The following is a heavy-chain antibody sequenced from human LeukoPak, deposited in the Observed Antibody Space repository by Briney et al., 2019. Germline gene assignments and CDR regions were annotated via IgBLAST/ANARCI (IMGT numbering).Heavy chain of an antibody. V-gene: IGHV3-23*01. Sequence: GGSLRLSCAASGFTFSSYAMNWVRQAPGKGLEWVSDISGSGGSTHYADSVKGRFTISRDNSKNTLYLQMNSLRAEDTAVYYCATTIGGYNYGLSFDYWGQGALVTVSS. CDR3: ATTIGGYNYGLSFDY. J-gene: IGHJ4*02. CDR1: GFTFSSYA. D-gene: IGHD5-18*01. CDR2: ISGSGGST.